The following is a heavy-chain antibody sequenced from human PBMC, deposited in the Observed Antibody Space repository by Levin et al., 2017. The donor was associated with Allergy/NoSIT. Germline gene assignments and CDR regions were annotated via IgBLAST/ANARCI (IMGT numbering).Heavy chain of an antibody. V-gene: IGHV4-4*07. J-gene: IGHJ5*02. CDR3: ARTREVTWFDP. D-gene: IGHD2-21*02. CDR2: IYSNEIT. CDR1: GASLSKSY. Sequence: SETLSLTCNVSGASLSKSYWSWLRQPAGKGLEWIGRIYSNEITDYNPSLKSRVTMSIDTSKNQFSLQLNFVTAADTAVYYCARTREVTWFDPWGQGTLVTVSS.